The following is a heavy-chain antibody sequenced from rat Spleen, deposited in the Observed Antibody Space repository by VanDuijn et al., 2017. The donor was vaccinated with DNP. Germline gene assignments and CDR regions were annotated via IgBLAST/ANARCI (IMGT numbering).Heavy chain of an antibody. CDR1: GFTFSYYG. D-gene: IGHD1-11*01. J-gene: IGHJ2*01. V-gene: IGHV5-27*01. Sequence: EVELVESGGDLVQPGRSLKLSCAASGFTFSYYGMAWVRQAPKKGLEWVASISASGGSTSYRDSVKGRFTISRDNAKSILYLQMDSLRSEDTATFSCTTDFERGYWGQGVMVTVSS. CDR2: ISASGGST. CDR3: TTDFERGY.